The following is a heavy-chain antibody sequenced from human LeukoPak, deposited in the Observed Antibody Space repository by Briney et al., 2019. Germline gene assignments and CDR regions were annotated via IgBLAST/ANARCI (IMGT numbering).Heavy chain of an antibody. CDR1: GYTFTSYG. V-gene: IGHV1-18*01. D-gene: IGHD3-22*01. J-gene: IGHJ4*02. CDR3: ARDLRQLSGYYYGXXXDY. Sequence: ASVKVSCKASGYTFTSYGISWVRQAPGQGLEWMGWISAYNGNTNYAQKLQGRVTMTTDTSTSTAYMELRSLRSDDTAVYYCARDLRQLSGYYYGXXXDYWGQGTLVTVSS. CDR2: ISAYNGNT.